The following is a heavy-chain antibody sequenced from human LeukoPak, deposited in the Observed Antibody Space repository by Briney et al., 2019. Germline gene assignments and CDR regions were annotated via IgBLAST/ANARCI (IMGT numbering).Heavy chain of an antibody. Sequence: SETLSLTCTVSGDSISGYYWSWIRQPAGKRLEWIGRIYTSETTNYNPSLRGRVTMSIDTSKNQFSLRLSSVTAADTAVYYCARGLDRGYSYGNWFDPWGQGTLVTVSS. V-gene: IGHV4-4*07. J-gene: IGHJ5*02. D-gene: IGHD5-18*01. CDR1: GDSISGYY. CDR3: ARGLDRGYSYGNWFDP. CDR2: IYTSETT.